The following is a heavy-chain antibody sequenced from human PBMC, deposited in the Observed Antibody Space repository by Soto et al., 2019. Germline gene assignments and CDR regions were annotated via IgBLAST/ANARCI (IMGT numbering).Heavy chain of an antibody. J-gene: IGHJ4*02. V-gene: IGHV3-11*01. Sequence: QVQLVESGGGLVKTSGSLRLACAASGFTFSDYYMSWVRQAPGKGLEWGSYISSSGNTIYYADSVKGRFTISRDNAKNSVYLQMNSLRAEDTALYFCAKMSSENYYDPVFSWGQGTLVTVSS. CDR3: AKMSSENYYDPVFS. CDR2: ISSSGNTI. D-gene: IGHD3-22*01. CDR1: GFTFSDYY.